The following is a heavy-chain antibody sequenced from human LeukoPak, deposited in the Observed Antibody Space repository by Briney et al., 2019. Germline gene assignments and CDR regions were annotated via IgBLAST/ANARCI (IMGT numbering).Heavy chain of an antibody. D-gene: IGHD4-23*01. CDR1: GFAFSSYA. Sequence: GASLRLSCAASGFAFSSYAISWVRQAPGKGLEWVSTLSGSGVGTYYADSVRGRFTISRDNSRTTLYLQMNSLRAEDTAVYNCAKVGGGNTRGNFDYWGQGTLVTVSS. J-gene: IGHJ4*02. CDR3: AKVGGGNTRGNFDY. V-gene: IGHV3-23*01. CDR2: LSGSGVGT.